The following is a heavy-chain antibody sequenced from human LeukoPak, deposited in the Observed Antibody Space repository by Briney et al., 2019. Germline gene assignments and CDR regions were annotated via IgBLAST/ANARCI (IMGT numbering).Heavy chain of an antibody. Sequence: ASVKVSCKASGYTFTGYYMHWVRQAPGQGLEWMGRINPNSGGTNCAQKFQGRVTMTRDTSISTAYMELSRLRSDDTAVYYCARRGRHDYGDFSFDYWGQGTLVTVSS. V-gene: IGHV1-2*06. CDR3: ARRGRHDYGDFSFDY. D-gene: IGHD4-17*01. CDR2: INPNSGGT. CDR1: GYTFTGYY. J-gene: IGHJ4*02.